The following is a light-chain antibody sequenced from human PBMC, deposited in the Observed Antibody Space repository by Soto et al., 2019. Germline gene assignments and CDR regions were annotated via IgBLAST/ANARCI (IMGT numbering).Light chain of an antibody. CDR2: EVR. Sequence: QSVLTQPASVSGSPGQSITISCTGTSSDVGGYNYVSWYQQHPGKAPKLIIYEVRNRPSGVSNRFSGSKSGNTASLTISGLQAEDEADYFCSSYTTGALVVFGGGTKLTVL. CDR1: SSDVGGYNY. CDR3: SSYTTGALVV. V-gene: IGLV2-14*01. J-gene: IGLJ2*01.